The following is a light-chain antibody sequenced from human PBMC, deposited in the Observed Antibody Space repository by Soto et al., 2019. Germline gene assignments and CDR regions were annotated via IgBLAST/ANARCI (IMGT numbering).Light chain of an antibody. CDR1: QSFTGNF. Sequence: EIFLTQSPGTLSLSPGERATLSCRASQSFTGNFLAWYQPRPGQSPRLLIYAVSSRATGVPDRFSGSGSGTDFTLTISRLEPEDFAVYYCQQYAISHMTFGQWTKVEI. J-gene: IGKJ1*01. CDR2: AVS. CDR3: QQYAISHMT. V-gene: IGKV3-20*01.